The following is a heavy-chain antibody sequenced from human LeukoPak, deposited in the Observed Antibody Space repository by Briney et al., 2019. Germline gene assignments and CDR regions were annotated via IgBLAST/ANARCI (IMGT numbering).Heavy chain of an antibody. CDR1: GFTFSSYS. CDR2: ISSSSSTI. Sequence: GGSLRLSCAASGFTFSSYSMNWVRQAPGKGLEWVSYISSSSSTIYYADSVKGRFTISRDNAKNSLYLQMNSLRAEDTAVYYCTRSYDFWSGPEGDYWGQGTLVTVSS. V-gene: IGHV3-48*01. CDR3: TRSYDFWSGPEGDY. D-gene: IGHD3-3*01. J-gene: IGHJ4*02.